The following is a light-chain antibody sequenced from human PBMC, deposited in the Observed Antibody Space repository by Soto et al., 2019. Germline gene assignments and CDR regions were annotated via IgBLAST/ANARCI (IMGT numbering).Light chain of an antibody. CDR2: EVN. CDR1: STDVGGYNY. CDR3: GSYTSTDTPFV. Sequence: QSVVAQPSSVCGSPGQSVTISCTGTSTDVGGYNYVSWYQHHPGKGPKLIIYEVNNRPSGVSDRFSGSKSGNKASLTISNLEAEDESDYYCGSYTSTDTPFVFGTGTKVTV. V-gene: IGLV2-14*01. J-gene: IGLJ1*01.